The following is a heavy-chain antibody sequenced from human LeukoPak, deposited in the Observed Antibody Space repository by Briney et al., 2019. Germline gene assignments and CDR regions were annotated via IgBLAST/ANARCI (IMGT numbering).Heavy chain of an antibody. CDR1: GFTFSSYW. CDR2: INSDGSST. V-gene: IGHV3-74*01. Sequence: GGSLRLSCAASGFTFSSYWMHWVRQAPGKGLVWVSRINSDGSSTSYADSVKGRFTISRDNAKNSLYLQMNSLRAEDTALYYCASTRSSGWYAGAFDIWGQGTMVTVSS. D-gene: IGHD6-19*01. CDR3: ASTRSSGWYAGAFDI. J-gene: IGHJ3*02.